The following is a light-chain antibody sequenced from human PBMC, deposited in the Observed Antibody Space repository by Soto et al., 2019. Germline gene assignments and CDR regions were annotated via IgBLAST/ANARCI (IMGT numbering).Light chain of an antibody. Sequence: QSALTQPASVSGSPGQSITIPCSGTSSDVGGYKYVSWYQQHPGKAPKLMIYDVSNRPSGVSNRFSGSKSGNTASLTISGLQAEDEADYYCSSYTSRSTVVFGGGTKLTVL. CDR1: SSDVGGYKY. J-gene: IGLJ2*01. CDR3: SSYTSRSTVV. V-gene: IGLV2-14*01. CDR2: DVS.